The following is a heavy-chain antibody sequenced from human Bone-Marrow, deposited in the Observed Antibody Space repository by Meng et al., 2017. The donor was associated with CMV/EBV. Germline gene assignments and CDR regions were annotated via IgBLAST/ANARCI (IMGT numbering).Heavy chain of an antibody. V-gene: IGHV1-18*01. CDR3: ARVLEAAHDY. J-gene: IGHJ4*02. Sequence: QFELLQSGPAVKKPGASVKGPCKASAYTSFTYGINWVRQAPGQGLEWMGWISAYNGYTRNAQKLQGRVTMTTDTSTSTAYMELRSLRSDDTAVYYCARVLEAAHDYWGQGTLVTVSS. CDR2: ISAYNGYT. CDR1: AYTSFTYG. D-gene: IGHD3-3*01.